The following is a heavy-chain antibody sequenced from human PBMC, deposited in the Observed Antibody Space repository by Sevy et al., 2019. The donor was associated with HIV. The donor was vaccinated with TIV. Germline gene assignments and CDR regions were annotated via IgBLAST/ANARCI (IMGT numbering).Heavy chain of an antibody. CDR2: IKADGSEE. Sequence: GGSLRLSCAASGFSFSSYWMSWVRQAPGKGLEWVANIKADGSEEKFVDSVKGRFTISRDNAKNSLYLQMNSLRAEETAVYYCARDSHAYGDLDFYNYGMDVWGQGTTVTVSS. D-gene: IGHD4-17*01. J-gene: IGHJ6*02. CDR1: GFSFSSYW. CDR3: ARDSHAYGDLDFYNYGMDV. V-gene: IGHV3-7*01.